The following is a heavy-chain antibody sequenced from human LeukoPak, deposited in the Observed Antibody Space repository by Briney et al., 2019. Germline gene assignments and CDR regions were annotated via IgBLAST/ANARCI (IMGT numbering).Heavy chain of an antibody. CDR3: ERDPQEWLAFDY. J-gene: IGHJ4*02. V-gene: IGHV1-46*01. CDR1: GYTFTSYY. D-gene: IGHD3-3*01. CDR2: INPSGGST. Sequence: ASVKVSCKASGYTFTSYYMHWVRQAPGQGLEWMGIINPSGGSTSYAQKFQGRVNMTRDTSTSTVYTELSSMTSEDTAVYYCERDPQEWLAFDYWGQGTLVTVSS.